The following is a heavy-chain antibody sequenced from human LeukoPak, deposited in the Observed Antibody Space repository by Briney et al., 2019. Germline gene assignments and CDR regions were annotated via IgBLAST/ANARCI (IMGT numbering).Heavy chain of an antibody. V-gene: IGHV3-48*03. CDR3: ARAHGAGGLGYQYMDV. J-gene: IGHJ6*03. Sequence: GGSLRLSCAASGFTFSSYEMNWVRQAPGKGLEWVSYISSSGRTTYYADSVKGRFTISRDNAKNSLYLQMNSLRAEDTAVYYCARAHGAGGLGYQYMDVWGKGTTVTISS. D-gene: IGHD2-2*01. CDR1: GFTFSSYE. CDR2: ISSSGRTT.